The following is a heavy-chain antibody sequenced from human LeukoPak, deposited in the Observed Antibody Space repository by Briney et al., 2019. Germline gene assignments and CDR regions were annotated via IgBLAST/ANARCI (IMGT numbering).Heavy chain of an antibody. V-gene: IGHV4-59*01. Sequence: PSETLSLTCTVSGGSISSYYWSWIRQPPGKGLEWIGYFYYSGSTNYNPSLKSRVTISVDTSKNQFSLKLSSVTAADTAVYYCARGYYVTPNWFDPWGQGTLVTVSS. CDR1: GGSISSYY. CDR2: FYYSGST. J-gene: IGHJ5*02. D-gene: IGHD3-10*02. CDR3: ARGYYVTPNWFDP.